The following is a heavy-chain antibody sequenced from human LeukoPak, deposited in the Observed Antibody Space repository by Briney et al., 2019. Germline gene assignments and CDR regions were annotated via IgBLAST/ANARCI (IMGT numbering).Heavy chain of an antibody. CDR3: ANLYGSGSYYNARGDY. CDR2: ISGSGGST. Sequence: GGSQRLSCAASGFTFSSYAMSWVRQAPGKGLEWVSAISGSGGSTYYADSVKGRFTISRDNSKNTLYLQMNSLRAEDTAVYYCANLYGSGSYYNARGDYWGQGTLVTVSS. CDR1: GFTFSSYA. J-gene: IGHJ4*02. V-gene: IGHV3-23*01. D-gene: IGHD3-10*01.